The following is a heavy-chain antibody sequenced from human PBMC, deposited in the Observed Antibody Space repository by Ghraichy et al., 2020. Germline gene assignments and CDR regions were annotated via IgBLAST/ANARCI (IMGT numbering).Heavy chain of an antibody. CDR1: GFTFSNYG. Sequence: GGSLRLSCAASGFTFSNYGMHWVRQAPGKGLEWVAVIWYDGNNKYYADSVKGRFTISRDNSKNTLYLQMNSLRAEDTAVYYCARDVYGGRGFDYWGQGTLVTVSS. CDR3: ARDVYGGRGFDY. V-gene: IGHV3-33*01. J-gene: IGHJ4*02. CDR2: IWYDGNNK. D-gene: IGHD4/OR15-4a*01.